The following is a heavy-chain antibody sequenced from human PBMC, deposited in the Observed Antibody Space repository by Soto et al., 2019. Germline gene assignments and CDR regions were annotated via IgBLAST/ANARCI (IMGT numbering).Heavy chain of an antibody. CDR1: GFTFNNAW. Sequence: EVQLVESGGGLVRPGGSLRLSCAASGFTFNNAWMSWVRQAPGKGPEWVGRILSKTSGGTIDYAAPVKGRFTISRDDSQNTLYLQMNSLKTEDTGLYYCTREWAGAMTLWGHGTLVTVSS. CDR3: TREWAGAMTL. CDR2: ILSKTSGGTI. V-gene: IGHV3-15*01. D-gene: IGHD1-26*01. J-gene: IGHJ4*01.